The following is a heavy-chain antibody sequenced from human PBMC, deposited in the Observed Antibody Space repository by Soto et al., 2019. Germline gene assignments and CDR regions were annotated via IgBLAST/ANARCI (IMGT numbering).Heavy chain of an antibody. CDR3: ARGRTSSPTPGDY. CDR1: GGSISSGGYY. J-gene: IGHJ4*02. D-gene: IGHD2-2*01. Sequence: QVQLQESGPGLVKPSQTLSLTCTVSGGSISSGGYYWSWIRQHPGKGLEWIGYIYYSGSTYYNPSRKSRLTISVDTSKNQFSLKLSSVTAADTAVYYCARGRTSSPTPGDYWGQGTLVTVSS. V-gene: IGHV4-31*03. CDR2: IYYSGST.